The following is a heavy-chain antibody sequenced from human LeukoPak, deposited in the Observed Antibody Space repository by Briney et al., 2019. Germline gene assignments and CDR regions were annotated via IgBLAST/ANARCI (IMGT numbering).Heavy chain of an antibody. J-gene: IGHJ4*02. Sequence: GGSLRLSCAASGKYWMLLVRQAPGKGLVWVSHINSDGSWTSYADSVKGRITISKDNAKNTVYLQMNSLRAEDTAVYYCVSFYETYWGRGTLVTVSS. D-gene: IGHD2/OR15-2a*01. V-gene: IGHV3-74*01. CDR3: VSFYETY. CDR1: GKYW. CDR2: INSDGSWT.